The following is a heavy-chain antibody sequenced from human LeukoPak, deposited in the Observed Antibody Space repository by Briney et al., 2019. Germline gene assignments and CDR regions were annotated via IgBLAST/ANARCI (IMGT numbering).Heavy chain of an antibody. D-gene: IGHD5-18*01. V-gene: IGHV3-30*18. CDR1: GFTFSSYS. Sequence: GGSLRLSCAASGFTFSSYSIHWVRQAPGKGLEWVAVISYDGSNKYYADSVKGRFTISRDNSKNTLYLEMNSLRAEDTAVYYCAKDPHVDTAMVSFDPWGQGTLVTVSS. J-gene: IGHJ5*02. CDR2: ISYDGSNK. CDR3: AKDPHVDTAMVSFDP.